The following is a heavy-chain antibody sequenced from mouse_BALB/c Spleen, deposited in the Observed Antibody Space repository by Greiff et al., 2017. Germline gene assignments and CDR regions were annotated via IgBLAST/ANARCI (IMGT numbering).Heavy chain of an antibody. CDR3: ARGLYGNIWYFDV. CDR1: GFTFSDYY. CDR2: ISDGGSYT. V-gene: IGHV5-4*02. Sequence: EVKLMESGGGLVKPGGSLKLSCAASGFTFSDYYMYWVRQTPEKRLEWVATISDGGSYTYYPDSVKGRFTISRDNAKNNLYLQMSSLKSEDTAMYYCARGLYGNIWYFDVWGAGTTVTVSS. J-gene: IGHJ1*01. D-gene: IGHD2-10*02.